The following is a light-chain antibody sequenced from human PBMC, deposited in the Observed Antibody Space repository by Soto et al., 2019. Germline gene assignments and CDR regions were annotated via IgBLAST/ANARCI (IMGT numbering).Light chain of an antibody. CDR3: QTWGTGIYV. CDR1: SGNSSYA. Sequence: QSVLTQSPSASASLGASVKLTCTLSSGNSSYAIAWHQQQPEKGPRYLMKLNSDGTHSKGDGIPDRFSGSSSGAERYLTISRLQSEDEADYYCQTWGTGIYVFGGGTQLTVL. V-gene: IGLV4-69*01. J-gene: IGLJ7*01. CDR2: LNSDGTH.